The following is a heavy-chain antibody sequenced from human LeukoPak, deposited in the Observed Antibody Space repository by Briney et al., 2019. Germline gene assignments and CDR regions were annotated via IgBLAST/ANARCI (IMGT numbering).Heavy chain of an antibody. CDR3: ARDFGRTGDQNY. CDR1: GYTFTGYY. CDR2: INPNSGGT. J-gene: IGHJ4*02. V-gene: IGHV1-2*02. D-gene: IGHD7-27*01. Sequence: ASVKVSCTASGYTFTGYYMHWVRQAPGQGLEWMGWINPNSGGTNYAQKFQGRVTMTRDTSISTAYMELSRLRSDDTAVYYCARDFGRTGDQNYWGQGTLVTVSS.